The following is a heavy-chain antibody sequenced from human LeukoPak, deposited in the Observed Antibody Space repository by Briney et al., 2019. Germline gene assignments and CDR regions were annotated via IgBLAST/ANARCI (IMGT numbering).Heavy chain of an antibody. V-gene: IGHV4-30-4*01. CDR1: GGSISSGDYY. CDR3: ARSSLLNYNILTGYYTQFVFDI. J-gene: IGHJ3*02. D-gene: IGHD3-9*01. Sequence: SQTLSLTCTVSGGSISSGDYYWSWIRQPPGKGLEWIGYIYYSGSTYYNPSLKSRVTISVDTSKNQFSLKLSSVTAADTAVYYCARSSLLNYNILTGYYTQFVFDIWGQGTMVTVFS. CDR2: IYYSGST.